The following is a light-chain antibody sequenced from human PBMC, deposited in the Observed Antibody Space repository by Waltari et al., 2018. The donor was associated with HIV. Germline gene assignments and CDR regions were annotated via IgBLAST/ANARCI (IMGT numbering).Light chain of an antibody. V-gene: IGKV4-1*01. CDR1: QSILYSSNNKNF. J-gene: IGKJ2*01. CDR2: WAS. Sequence: DIVMTQSPDSLAVSLDERATINCKSSQSILYSSNNKNFLAWYQQKPGQPPKRLIYWASTRESGVPDRFSGRGSETDFTLTISSLQAEDVAVYYCQQYYTTPLTFGQGTKLEIK. CDR3: QQYYTTPLT.